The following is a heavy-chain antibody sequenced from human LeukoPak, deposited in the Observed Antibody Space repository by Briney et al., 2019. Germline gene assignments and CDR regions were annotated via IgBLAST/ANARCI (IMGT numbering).Heavy chain of an antibody. CDR1: GGSISSYY. CDR2: IYYSGST. J-gene: IGHJ6*03. D-gene: IGHD3-22*01. Sequence: SETLSLTCTVSGGSISSYYWSWIRQPPGKGLEWIGYIYYSGSTNYNPSLKSRVTISVDTSKNQFSLKLSSVTAADTAVYYCARSRYYYDSSGYTCGTSYYMDVWGKGTTVTISS. CDR3: ARSRYYYDSSGYTCGTSYYMDV. V-gene: IGHV4-59*01.